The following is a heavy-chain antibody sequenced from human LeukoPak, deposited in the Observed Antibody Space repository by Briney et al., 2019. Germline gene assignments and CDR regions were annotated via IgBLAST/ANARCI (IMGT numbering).Heavy chain of an antibody. CDR3: AREGVVITYFDY. V-gene: IGHV3-30-3*01. CDR2: ISYDGSNK. J-gene: IGHJ4*02. CDR1: GFSFSSYW. Sequence: GGSLRLSCAASGFSFSSYWMTWVRQAPGKGLEWVAGISYDGSNKYYADSVKGRFTISRDNSKNTMYLQMNSLRAEDTAIYSCAREGVVITYFDYWGQGTLVTVSS. D-gene: IGHD3-22*01.